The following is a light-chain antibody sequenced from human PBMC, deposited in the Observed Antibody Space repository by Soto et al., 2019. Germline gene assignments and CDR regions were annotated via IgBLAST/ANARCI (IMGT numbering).Light chain of an antibody. CDR3: QQYGSSPRT. CDR1: QSGICNF. Sequence: IVLTQSPGTLSLSPGETATLSCRAEQSGICNFLAWYQQKPGQAPRLLISYAYNRATGIPDRFSGSGSGTDFTLTISRLEPEDFAVYYCQQYGSSPRTFGQGTKVDIK. J-gene: IGKJ1*01. CDR2: YAY. V-gene: IGKV3-20*01.